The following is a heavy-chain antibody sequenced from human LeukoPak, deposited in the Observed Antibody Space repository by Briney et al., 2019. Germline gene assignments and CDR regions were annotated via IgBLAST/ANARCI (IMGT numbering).Heavy chain of an antibody. CDR1: GYTFTSYG. CDR2: ISAYNGNT. CDR3: ARVVTIFGVVKRYYYYMDV. J-gene: IGHJ6*03. V-gene: IGHV1-18*01. D-gene: IGHD3-3*01. Sequence: GASVKVSCKASGYTFTSYGISWVRQAPGLGLEWMGWISAYNGNTNYAQKLQGRVTMTTDTSTSTAYMELRSLRSDDTAVYYCARVVTIFGVVKRYYYYMDVWGKGTTVTVSS.